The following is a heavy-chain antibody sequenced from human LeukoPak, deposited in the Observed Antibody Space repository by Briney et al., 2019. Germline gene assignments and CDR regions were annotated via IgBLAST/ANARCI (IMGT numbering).Heavy chain of an antibody. D-gene: IGHD2-2*01. Sequence: ASVKVSCKTSGYTLTSHYMHWVRQAPGLGLEWMGQINPSGGRTDYAQKFQGRVTMTRDMSTTTVSMELSSLRSEDTAVYYCCAYCSSTSCRDGDFDVWGQGTMVTVSS. CDR1: GYTLTSHY. CDR3: CAYCSSTSCRDGDFDV. V-gene: IGHV1-46*01. CDR2: INPSGGRT. J-gene: IGHJ3*01.